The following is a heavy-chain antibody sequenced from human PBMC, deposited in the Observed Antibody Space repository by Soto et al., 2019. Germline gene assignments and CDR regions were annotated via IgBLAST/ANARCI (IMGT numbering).Heavy chain of an antibody. CDR3: AGTSSSSRFYYYGMDA. CDR1: GYSFTSYW. CDR2: IYPGDSDT. V-gene: IGHV5-51*01. J-gene: IGHJ6*02. Sequence: GESLKISCKGSGYSFTSYWIGWVRQMPGKGLEWMGIIYPGDSDTRYSPSFQGQVTISADKSISTAYLQWSSLKASDTAMYYCAGTSSSSRFYYYGMDAWGQGTTVTVSS. D-gene: IGHD6-6*01.